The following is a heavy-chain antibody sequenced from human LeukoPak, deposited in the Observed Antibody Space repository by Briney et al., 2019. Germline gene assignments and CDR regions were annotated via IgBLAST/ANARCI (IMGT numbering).Heavy chain of an antibody. CDR1: GYTFTSYE. CDR2: MNPNSGNT. CDR3: ATAHSYSSSSFDP. J-gene: IGHJ5*02. D-gene: IGHD6-6*01. V-gene: IGHV1-8*01. Sequence: ASVTVSCKASGYTFTSYEINWVRQATGQGLEWMGWMNPNSGNTGYAQKFQGRVTMTRNASISTAYMELSSLRSEDTAVYYCATAHSYSSSSFDPWGQGTLVTVSS.